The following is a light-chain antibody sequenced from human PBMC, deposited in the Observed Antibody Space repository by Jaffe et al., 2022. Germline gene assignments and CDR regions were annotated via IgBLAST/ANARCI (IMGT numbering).Light chain of an antibody. V-gene: IGKV2-30*02. CDR2: KVS. Sequence: DVVMTQSPLSLPVTLGQPASISCRSSQRLLHSDGNTYLNWFQQRPGQSPRRLIYKVSNRDSGVPDRFSGSGSGTDFTLKISRVEAEDVGDYYCMQGTQWPWTFGQGTKVDIK. J-gene: IGKJ1*01. CDR1: QRLLHSDGNTY. CDR3: MQGTQWPWT.